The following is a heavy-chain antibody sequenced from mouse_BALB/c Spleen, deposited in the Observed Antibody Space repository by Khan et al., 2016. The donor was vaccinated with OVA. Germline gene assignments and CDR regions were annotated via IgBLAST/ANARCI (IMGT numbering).Heavy chain of an antibody. J-gene: IGHJ3*01. V-gene: IGHV14-3*02. CDR2: IDPANGYT. CDR1: GFNIKDTY. CDR3: ARDYWDVFAY. D-gene: IGHD4-1*01. Sequence: VQLKESGAELVKPGASVKLSCTASGFNIKDTYMHWVKQRPEQGLEWIGRIDPANGYTKYDPKFQGQATITADTSSNTAYLQFSSLTSEDTAVYYCARDYWDVFAYWGQGTLVTVSA.